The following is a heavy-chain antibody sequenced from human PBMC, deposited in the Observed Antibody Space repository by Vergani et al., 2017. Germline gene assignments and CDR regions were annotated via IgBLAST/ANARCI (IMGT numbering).Heavy chain of an antibody. J-gene: IGHJ4*02. CDR1: GYTFTGYY. Sequence: QVQLVQSGAEVKRPGASVKVSCKASGYTFTGYYLHWVRLAPGQGLEWMGWINPKNGLTKYAQRFQGRVSLTRDTSITTDFMELSSLRSDDTAMYYCTSFPTETSEYYDSTGYYHRFFEKWGQGTLVTVSS. V-gene: IGHV1-2*02. CDR2: INPKNGLT. D-gene: IGHD3-16*01. CDR3: TSFPTETSEYYDSTGYYHRFFEK.